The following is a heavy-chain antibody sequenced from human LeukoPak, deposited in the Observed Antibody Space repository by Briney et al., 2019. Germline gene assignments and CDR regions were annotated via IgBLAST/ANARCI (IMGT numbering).Heavy chain of an antibody. CDR1: GYTFTSYD. D-gene: IGHD3-22*01. CDR2: MNPNSGNT. J-gene: IGHJ6*03. CDR3: ARYYYDSSGYYPPGYYYYYYMDV. Sequence: ASVKVSCKASGYTFTSYDINWVRQATGQGLEWMGWMNPNSGNTGYAQKFQGRVTITRNTSISTAYMELSSLRSEDTAVYYCARYYYDSSGYYPPGYYYYYYMDVWGKGTTVTVSS. V-gene: IGHV1-8*03.